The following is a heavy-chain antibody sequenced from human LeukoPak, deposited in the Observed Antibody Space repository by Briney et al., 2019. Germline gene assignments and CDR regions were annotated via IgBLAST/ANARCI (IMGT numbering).Heavy chain of an antibody. Sequence: GASVKVPCKASGYTFTSYGISWVRQAPGQGLEWMGWISAYSGNTNYAQKLQGRVTMTTDTSTSTAYMELRSLRSDDTAVYYCARGSKGWQLGWFDPWGQGTLVTVSS. D-gene: IGHD6-6*01. CDR3: ARGSKGWQLGWFDP. V-gene: IGHV1-18*01. J-gene: IGHJ5*02. CDR2: ISAYSGNT. CDR1: GYTFTSYG.